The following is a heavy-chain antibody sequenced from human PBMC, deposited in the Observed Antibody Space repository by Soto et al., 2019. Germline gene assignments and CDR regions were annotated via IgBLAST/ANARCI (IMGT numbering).Heavy chain of an antibody. J-gene: IGHJ2*01. CDR1: GFTFSKYA. CDR2: ISANGGIT. Sequence: EVQLLESGGGLVKPGGSLRLSCAASGFTFSKYAMSWVRLAPGKGLEWVSSISANGGITDYADSVKGRFTISRDNFQILLSLQMDGLRGDDTAFYFCAKDKYTDSVRKVWFFDYWGRGTLVTVSS. V-gene: IGHV3-23*01. D-gene: IGHD2-15*01. CDR3: AKDKYTDSVRKVWFFDY.